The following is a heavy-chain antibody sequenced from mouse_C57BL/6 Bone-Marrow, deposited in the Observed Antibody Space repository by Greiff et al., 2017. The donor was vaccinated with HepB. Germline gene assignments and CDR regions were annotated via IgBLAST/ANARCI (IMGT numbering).Heavy chain of an antibody. D-gene: IGHD1-1*01. CDR3: ARRNYGSSYSYYFDY. Sequence: VKLQQSGAELVKPGASVKMSCKASGYTFTTYPIEWMKQNHGKSLEWIGNFHPYNDDTKYNEKFKGKATLTVEKSSSTVYLELSRLTSDDSAVYYCARRNYGSSYSYYFDYWGQGTTLTVSS. J-gene: IGHJ2*01. CDR2: FHPYNDDT. V-gene: IGHV1-47*01. CDR1: GYTFTTYP.